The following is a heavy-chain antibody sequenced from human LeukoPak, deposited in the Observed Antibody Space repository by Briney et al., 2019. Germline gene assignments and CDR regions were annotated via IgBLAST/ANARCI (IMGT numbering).Heavy chain of an antibody. CDR2: IYYSGST. CDR3: ARVNKASSGYDFDY. J-gene: IGHJ4*02. D-gene: IGHD3-22*01. CDR1: GGSISSGGYY. V-gene: IGHV4-31*03. Sequence: SQTLSLTCTVSGGSISSGGYYWSWIRQHPGKGLEWIGYIYYSGSTYYNPSLKSRVTISVDTSKNQFSLKLSSVTAADTAVYYCARVNKASSGYDFDYWGQGTLVTVSS.